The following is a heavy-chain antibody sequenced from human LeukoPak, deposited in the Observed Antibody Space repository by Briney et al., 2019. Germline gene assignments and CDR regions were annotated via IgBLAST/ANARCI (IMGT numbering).Heavy chain of an antibody. CDR2: INHSGST. V-gene: IGHV4-39*07. Sequence: PSETLSLTCIVSGGSISSSSYYWSWIRQPPGKGLEWMGEINHSGSTNYNPSLKSRVTMSVDMSKNQFSLKLSSVAAADTAIYYCARRLVGYCSGGSCYSGYFQHWGQGTLVTVSS. CDR1: GGSISSSSYY. J-gene: IGHJ1*01. CDR3: ARRLVGYCSGGSCYSGYFQH. D-gene: IGHD2-15*01.